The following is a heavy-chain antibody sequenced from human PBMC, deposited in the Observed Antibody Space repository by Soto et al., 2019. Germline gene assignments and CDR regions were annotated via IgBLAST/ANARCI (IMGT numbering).Heavy chain of an antibody. CDR3: ARVGAYGELDY. V-gene: IGHV4-30-2*01. D-gene: IGHD4-17*01. CDR1: GGSISSGGYS. CDR2: IFHSGST. Sequence: QLQLQESGSGLVKPAQTLSLTCAVSGGSISSGGYSWRWIRQPPGKGLEWIGYIFHSGSTYYKPSLKSRGIISVDRSKNQVSLKLSSVTAADTAVYNCARVGAYGELDYWGQGTLVPVSS. J-gene: IGHJ4*02.